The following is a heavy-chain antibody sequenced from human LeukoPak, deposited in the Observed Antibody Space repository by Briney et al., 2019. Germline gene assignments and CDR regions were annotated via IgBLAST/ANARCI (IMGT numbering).Heavy chain of an antibody. V-gene: IGHV5-51*01. CDR3: VATPYFSPDGYPDY. Sequence: GESLKISCQGSGYRFSTYWAAWARQMPGKGLEWMGIIYPAGSDIRYSPSFEGQVTISVDKSINTTYLQWSSLRASDTAMYYCVATPYFSPDGYPDYWGQGTPVTVSS. D-gene: IGHD2/OR15-2a*01. J-gene: IGHJ4*02. CDR2: IYPAGSDI. CDR1: GYRFSTYW.